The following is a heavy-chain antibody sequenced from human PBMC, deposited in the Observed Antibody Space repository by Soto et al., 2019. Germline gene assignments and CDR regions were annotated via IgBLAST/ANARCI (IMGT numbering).Heavy chain of an antibody. J-gene: IGHJ4*02. CDR2: VSSFSDYI. D-gene: IGHD3-10*01. CDR3: ARDRITMVRGGRDFDY. V-gene: IGHV3-21*01. Sequence: LRLSCAVSGFTFSTYSMNWVRQAPGKGLEWVSSVSSFSDYIYYADSVKGRFTISRDNAKNSLLLQMNSLRAEDTAVYYCARDRITMVRGGRDFDYWGQGTLVTVSS. CDR1: GFTFSTYS.